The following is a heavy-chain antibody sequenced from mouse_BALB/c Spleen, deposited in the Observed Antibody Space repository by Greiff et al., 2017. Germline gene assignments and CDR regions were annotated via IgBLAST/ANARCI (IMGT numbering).Heavy chain of an antibody. CDR3: ARPYGSSPYWYFDV. D-gene: IGHD1-1*01. J-gene: IGHJ1*01. V-gene: IGHV5-17*02. Sequence: EVHLVESGGGLVQPGGSRKLSCAASGFTFSSFGMHWVRQAPEKGLEWVAYISSGSSTIYYADTVKGRFTISRDNPKNTLFLQMTSLRSEDTAMYYCARPYGSSPYWYFDVWGAGTTVTVSS. CDR2: ISSGSSTI. CDR1: GFTFSSFG.